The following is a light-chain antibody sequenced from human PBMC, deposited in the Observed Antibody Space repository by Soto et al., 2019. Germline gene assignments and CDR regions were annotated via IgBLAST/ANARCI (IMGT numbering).Light chain of an antibody. J-gene: IGKJ4*01. CDR3: QQYNSYPLT. Sequence: DIQMTQSPSSLSASVGDRVTITCRASQGIGNDLGWYQQKPGNAPKRLIYAASSLQSGVPSRFSGSESGTEFTLTISSLQPEDFATYSCQQYNSYPLTFGGGTKVEV. V-gene: IGKV1-17*01. CDR1: QGIGND. CDR2: AAS.